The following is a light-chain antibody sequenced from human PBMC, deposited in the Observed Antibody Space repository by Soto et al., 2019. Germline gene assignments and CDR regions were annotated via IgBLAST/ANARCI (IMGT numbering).Light chain of an antibody. CDR3: QQHSNWPPIT. V-gene: IGKV3-11*01. Sequence: EIVLTQSPGTLSLSPGERATLYCRSIQTVNANFLAWYQQKPGQAPRLLIYDASDRATGIPGRFSGSGSGTDFTLTISSLEPEDFAVYYCQQHSNWPPITFGQGTRLEIK. CDR2: DAS. CDR1: QTVNANF. J-gene: IGKJ5*01.